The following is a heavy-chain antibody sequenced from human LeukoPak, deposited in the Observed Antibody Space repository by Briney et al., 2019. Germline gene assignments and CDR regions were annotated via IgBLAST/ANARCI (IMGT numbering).Heavy chain of an antibody. J-gene: IGHJ4*02. CDR1: GYTFTSYG. CDR3: ASSSVRRYNTFDY. Sequence: GASVKVSCKASGYTFTSYGISWARQAPGQGLEWMGWISAYNGNTNYAQKLQGRVTMTTDTSTSTAYMELSSLRSEDTAVYYCASSSVRRYNTFDYWGQGTLVTVSS. CDR2: ISAYNGNT. D-gene: IGHD3-10*01. V-gene: IGHV1-18*01.